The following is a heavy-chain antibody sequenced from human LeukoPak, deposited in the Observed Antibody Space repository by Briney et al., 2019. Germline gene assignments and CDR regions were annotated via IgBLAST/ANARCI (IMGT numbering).Heavy chain of an antibody. CDR2: IIPIFGTA. J-gene: IGHJ4*02. Sequence: SVKVSCKASGGTFSSYAISWVRQAPGQGLEWMGGIIPIFGTANYAQKFQGRVTITADKSSTTVYMELSSLRSEDMAIYYCAKYGLSPYFDYWGQGTLVTVSS. D-gene: IGHD4-17*01. CDR3: AKYGLSPYFDY. CDR1: GGTFSSYA. V-gene: IGHV1-69*06.